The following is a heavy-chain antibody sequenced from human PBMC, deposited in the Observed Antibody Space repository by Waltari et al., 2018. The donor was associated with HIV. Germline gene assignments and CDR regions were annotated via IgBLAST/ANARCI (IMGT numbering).Heavy chain of an antibody. Sequence: QVQLVPSGAEVKKPGSSVKVSCKATGGTRRHSFSWVRQAPGQGLEWLGGIIPIFGTPNYAQKFQGRVTISADESATSVYLEMKTLRSDDTATYFCACADRDQSGSYYIFDYWGQGSLVTVSS. D-gene: IGHD1-26*01. J-gene: IGHJ4*02. CDR2: IIPIFGTP. CDR1: GGTRRHS. CDR3: ACADRDQSGSYYIFDY. V-gene: IGHV1-69*01.